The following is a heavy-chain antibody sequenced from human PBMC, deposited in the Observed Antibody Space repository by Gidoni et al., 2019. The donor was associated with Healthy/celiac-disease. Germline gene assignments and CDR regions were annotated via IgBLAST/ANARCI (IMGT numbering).Heavy chain of an antibody. J-gene: IGHJ6*03. CDR1: GFTFTSSA. CDR3: AAGLGGFLEWLPNYMDV. D-gene: IGHD3-3*01. CDR2: IVVGRGNT. Sequence: QMQLVQSGPEVKKPGTAVKVSCKASGFTFTSSAVQWVRQARGHRLEWIGWIVVGRGNTNYAQKFQERVTITRDMSTSTAYMELISLRAEDTAVYYCAAGLGGFLEWLPNYMDVWGKGTTVTVSS. V-gene: IGHV1-58*01.